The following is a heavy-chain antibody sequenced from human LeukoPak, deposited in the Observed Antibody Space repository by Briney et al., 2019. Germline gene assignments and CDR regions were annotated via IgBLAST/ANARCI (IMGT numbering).Heavy chain of an antibody. CDR3: VKDDKGTHDYYYYGMDV. V-gene: IGHV3-64D*06. D-gene: IGHD1-14*01. Sequence: PGGSLRLSCSASGFTFSSYAMHWVRQAPGKGLGYVSANSSNGGSTYYADSVKGRFTISRDNSKNTLYLQMSSLRAEDTAVYYCVKDDKGTHDYYYYGMDVWGKGTTVTVSS. CDR2: NSSNGGST. J-gene: IGHJ6*04. CDR1: GFTFSSYA.